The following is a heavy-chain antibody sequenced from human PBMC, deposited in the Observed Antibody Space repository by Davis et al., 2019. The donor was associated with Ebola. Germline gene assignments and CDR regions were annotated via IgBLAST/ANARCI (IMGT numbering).Heavy chain of an antibody. D-gene: IGHD4-23*01. V-gene: IGHV3-74*01. Sequence: GESLKISCAASGFTFSSYGMHWVRQGPGQGLVWVSRINNDGSGTVYADSVKGRFTISRDDAKKSLYLQMDSLRAEDTAVYYCAQQLGDYGGNALRYWGQGTLVTVSS. CDR3: AQQLGDYGGNALRY. CDR2: INNDGSGT. J-gene: IGHJ4*02. CDR1: GFTFSSYG.